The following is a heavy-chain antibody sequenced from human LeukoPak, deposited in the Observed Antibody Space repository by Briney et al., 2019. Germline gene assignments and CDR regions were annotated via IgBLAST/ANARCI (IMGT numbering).Heavy chain of an antibody. CDR3: ARPGLIEELDY. CDR1: GYTFTGYY. CDR2: INPNSGGT. Sequence: ASVKVSCKASGYTFTGYYMHWVRQAPGQGLEWMGWINPNSGGTNYAQKFQGRVTMTRDTSISTAYLQWSSLKASDTAMYYCARPGLIEELDYWGQGTLVTVSS. V-gene: IGHV1-2*02. J-gene: IGHJ4*02. D-gene: IGHD3-22*01.